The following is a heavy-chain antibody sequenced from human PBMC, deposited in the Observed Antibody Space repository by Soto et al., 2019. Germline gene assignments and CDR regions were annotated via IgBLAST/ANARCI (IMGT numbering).Heavy chain of an antibody. D-gene: IGHD5-12*01. CDR3: ARDGYTKGFDY. CDR2: IYHSGST. V-gene: IGHV4-30-2*01. J-gene: IGHJ4*02. Sequence: SETLSLTCAVSGGSISSGGYSWSWIRQPPGKGLEWIGYIYHSGSTYYNPSLKSRVTISVDRSKNQFSLKLSSVTAADTAVYYCARDGYTKGFDYWGQGTLVTVSS. CDR1: GGSISSGGYS.